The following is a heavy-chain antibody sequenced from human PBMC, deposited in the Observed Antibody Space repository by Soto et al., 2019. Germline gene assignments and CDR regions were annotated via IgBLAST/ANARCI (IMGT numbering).Heavy chain of an antibody. V-gene: IGHV3-23*01. Sequence: GGSLRLSCAASGFTFSSYAMSWVRQAPGKGLEWVSAISGSGGSTYYADSVKGRFTISRDNSKNTLYLQMNSLRAEDTAVYYCAKDGPLLWFGELSALDYWGQGTLVTVSS. D-gene: IGHD3-10*01. J-gene: IGHJ4*02. CDR2: ISGSGGST. CDR1: GFTFSSYA. CDR3: AKDGPLLWFGELSALDY.